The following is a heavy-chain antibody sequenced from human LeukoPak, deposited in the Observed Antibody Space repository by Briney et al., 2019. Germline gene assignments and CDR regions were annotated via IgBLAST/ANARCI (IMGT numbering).Heavy chain of an antibody. J-gene: IGHJ4*02. CDR1: GFTFSSNW. V-gene: IGHV3-74*01. D-gene: IGHD1-26*01. CDR3: VRDGVGAPPFDY. CDR2: IKGDRSST. Sequence: GGSLRLSCAASGFTFSSNWMHWVRQAPGKGLVWVSRIKGDRSSTSYADSVKGRFTISRDNAKNTLFLQMNSLRAEDTAVYYCVRDGVGAPPFDYWGQGALVTVSS.